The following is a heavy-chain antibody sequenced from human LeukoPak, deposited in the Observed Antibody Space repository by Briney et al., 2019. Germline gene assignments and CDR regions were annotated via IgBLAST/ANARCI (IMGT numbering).Heavy chain of an antibody. CDR1: GYTFTSYG. CDR3: ARVGGDIVVVPAAIWPYNWFDP. V-gene: IGHV1-18*01. Sequence: GASVKVSCKASGYTFTSYGISWVRQAPGQGLEWMGWISAYNGNTNYAQKLQGRVTMTTDTTTSTGYMELRSLRSDDTAVYYCARVGGDIVVVPAAIWPYNWFDPWGQRTLVTVSS. J-gene: IGHJ5*02. CDR2: ISAYNGNT. D-gene: IGHD2-2*01.